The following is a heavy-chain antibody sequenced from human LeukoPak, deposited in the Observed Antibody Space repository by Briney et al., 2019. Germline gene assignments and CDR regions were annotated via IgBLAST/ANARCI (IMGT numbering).Heavy chain of an antibody. J-gene: IGHJ3*02. CDR3: ARMMTPRLYYDSSGYYYGAFDI. CDR1: GYTFTGYY. D-gene: IGHD3-22*01. CDR2: INPTGGST. V-gene: IGHV1-46*01. Sequence: ASVKVSCKASGYTFTGYYMHWVRQAPGQGLEWMGLINPTGGSTGYAQKLQGRVTMTTDTSTSTAYMELWSLRSDDTAMYYCARMMTPRLYYDSSGYYYGAFDIWGQGTMVTVSS.